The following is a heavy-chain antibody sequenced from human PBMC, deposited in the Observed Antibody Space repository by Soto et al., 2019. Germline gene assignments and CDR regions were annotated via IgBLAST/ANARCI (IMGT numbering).Heavy chain of an antibody. J-gene: IGHJ4*02. D-gene: IGHD3-16*01. CDR3: VAGEFFDY. CDR2: ITDSGVST. V-gene: IGHV3-23*01. CDR1: GFTFSNSA. Sequence: EVQLLESGGGLVQPGGSLRLSCAASGFTFSNSALRWVRQAPGKGLEWVSSITDSGVSTYYTDSVKGRFTISRDNSKNTLFVQMNSLRADDTAVYYCVAGEFFDYWGQGTLVTGSS.